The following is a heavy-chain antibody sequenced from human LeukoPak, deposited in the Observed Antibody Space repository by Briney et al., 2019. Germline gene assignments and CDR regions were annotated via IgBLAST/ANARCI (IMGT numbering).Heavy chain of an antibody. CDR1: GGSISSSNW. CDR3: ARTICSGGSCYSSFHWFDP. D-gene: IGHD2-15*01. Sequence: SGTLSLTCAVSGGSISSSNWWSWVRQPPGKGLEWIGEIYHSGSTNYNPSLKSRVTISVDKSKNQFSLKLSSVTAADTAVYYCARTICSGGSCYSSFHWFDPWGQGTLVTVSS. J-gene: IGHJ5*02. CDR2: IYHSGST. V-gene: IGHV4-4*02.